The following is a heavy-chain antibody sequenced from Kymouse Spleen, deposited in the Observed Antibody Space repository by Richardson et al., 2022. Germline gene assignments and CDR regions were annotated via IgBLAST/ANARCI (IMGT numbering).Heavy chain of an antibody. CDR1: GGSVSSGSYY. V-gene: IGHV4-61*01. CDR2: IYYSGST. D-gene: IGHD3-10*01. Sequence: QVQLQESGPGLVKPSETLSLTCTVSGGSVSSGSYYWSWIRQPPGKGLEWIGYIYYSGSTNYNPSLKSRVTISVDTSKNQFSLKLSSVTAADTAVYYCARYYYGSGSYFDYWGQGTLVTVSS. CDR3: ARYYYGSGSYFDY. J-gene: IGHJ4*02.